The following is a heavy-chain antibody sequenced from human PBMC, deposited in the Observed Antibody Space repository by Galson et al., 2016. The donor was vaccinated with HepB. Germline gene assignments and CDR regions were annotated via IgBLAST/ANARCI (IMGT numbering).Heavy chain of an antibody. CDR3: ARARGWSSQPYYFDY. J-gene: IGHJ4*02. CDR1: GGSISTFY. D-gene: IGHD6-19*01. Sequence: SETLSLTCTVSGGSISTFYWSWIRQPPGKGLEWIGYIQYTGSTNYNPSVKSRVTMSVDTSKNNFSLKLSSVTAADTAVYYCARARGWSSQPYYFDYWGQGALISVSS. CDR2: IQYTGST. V-gene: IGHV4-59*01.